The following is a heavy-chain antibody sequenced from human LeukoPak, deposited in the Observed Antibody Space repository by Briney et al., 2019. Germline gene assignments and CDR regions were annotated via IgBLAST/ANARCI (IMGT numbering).Heavy chain of an antibody. V-gene: IGHV3-48*01. CDR3: ARDRDLRY. Sequence: PGGSLRLSCAASGFTFSSYSMNWVRQAPGKGPEWVSYISSSSSTIYYADSVKGRFTISRDNAKNSLYLQMNSLRAEDTAVYYCARDRDLRYWGQGTLVTVPS. CDR1: GFTFSSYS. CDR2: ISSSSSTI. J-gene: IGHJ4*02. D-gene: IGHD3-10*01.